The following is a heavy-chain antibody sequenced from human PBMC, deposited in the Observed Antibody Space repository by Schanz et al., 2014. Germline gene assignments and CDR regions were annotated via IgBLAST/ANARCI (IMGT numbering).Heavy chain of an antibody. CDR2: FIPILDVG. V-gene: IGHV1-69*04. CDR1: GITFSTYV. CDR3: ARDYFGSGSHYVFDH. D-gene: IGHD3-10*01. Sequence: QVQLVQSGAEVKKPGPSVKVSCKASGITFSTYVVVCVRQAPGQGLEWVGRFIPILDVGNYAQQFQGRVTVTTDTSTSTVYMELRSLTSDDTAVYFCARDYFGSGSHYVFDHWGQGTLVTVSS. J-gene: IGHJ4*02.